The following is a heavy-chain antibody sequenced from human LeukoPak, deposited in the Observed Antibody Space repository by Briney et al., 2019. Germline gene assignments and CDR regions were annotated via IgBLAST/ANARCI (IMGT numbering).Heavy chain of an antibody. J-gene: IGHJ6*04. CDR3: ARGSSAGYYYGMDV. CDR2: IIPIFGTA. D-gene: IGHD2-15*01. CDR1: GGTFSSYA. Sequence: ASVKVSCKASGGTFSSYAISWVRQAPGQGLEWMGGIIPIFGTANYAQKFQGRVTITADESTSTAYKELSSLRSEDTAVYYCARGSSAGYYYGMDVWGKGTTVTVSS. V-gene: IGHV1-69*13.